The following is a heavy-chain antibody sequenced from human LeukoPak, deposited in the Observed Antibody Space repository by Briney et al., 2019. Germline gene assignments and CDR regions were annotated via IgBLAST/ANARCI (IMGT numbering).Heavy chain of an antibody. D-gene: IGHD1-26*01. CDR2: ISWNSYDI. J-gene: IGHJ6*03. CDR1: GFNFDEYA. V-gene: IGHV3-9*03. CDR3: AKGVGTSYHYHMDV. Sequence: GRSLRLSCAASGFNFDEYAMHWVRQPPGKGLELVSGISWNSYDIGYADSVKGRFTISRDNAKNSLYLQMNSLRPEDMALYYCAKGVGTSYHYHMDVWGKGTTVIVSS.